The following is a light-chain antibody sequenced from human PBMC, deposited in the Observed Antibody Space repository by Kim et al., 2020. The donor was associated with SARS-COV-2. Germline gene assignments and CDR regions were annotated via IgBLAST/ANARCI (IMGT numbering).Light chain of an antibody. CDR2: SSN. CDR3: ASWDATLNVWV. Sequence: GPRLPIHCSRTRSNNGSIAVNWHPQFPRTAPQRLIYSSNQRPSGCPGRFSGSKSGTSASLAISGLQSEDEADFYWASWDATLNVWVFGRGTQLPLL. J-gene: IGLJ3*02. V-gene: IGLV1-44*01. CDR1: RSNNGSIA.